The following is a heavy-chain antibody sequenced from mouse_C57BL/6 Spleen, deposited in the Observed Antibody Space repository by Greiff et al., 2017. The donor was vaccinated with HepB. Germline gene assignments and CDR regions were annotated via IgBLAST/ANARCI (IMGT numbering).Heavy chain of an antibody. CDR1: GYTFTSYW. V-gene: IGHV1-59*01. CDR2: IDPSDSYT. CDR3: AREGAYYSNSY. J-gene: IGHJ3*01. D-gene: IGHD2-5*01. Sequence: QVQLQQSGAELVRPGTSVKLSCKASGYTFTSYWMHWVKQRPGQGLGWIGVIDPSDSYTNYNQKFKGKATLTVDTSTSTAYMQLSSLTSEDSAVYYCAREGAYYSNSYWGQGTLVTVSA.